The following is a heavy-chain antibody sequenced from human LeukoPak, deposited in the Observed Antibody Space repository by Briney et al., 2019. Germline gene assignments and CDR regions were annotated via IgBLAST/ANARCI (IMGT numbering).Heavy chain of an antibody. D-gene: IGHD1-1*01. CDR2: INPNSGDT. CDR3: ASGGGWGTGAEVYY. CDR1: GYTFTAYY. J-gene: IGHJ4*02. Sequence: ASVKVSCKASGYTFTAYYIHWVRQAPGQGLEWMGWINPNSGDTNYAQKFQGRVTLTRDTSISTAYMELSSLRSGETAVYYCASGGGWGTGAEVYYWGQGTLVTVSS. V-gene: IGHV1-2*02.